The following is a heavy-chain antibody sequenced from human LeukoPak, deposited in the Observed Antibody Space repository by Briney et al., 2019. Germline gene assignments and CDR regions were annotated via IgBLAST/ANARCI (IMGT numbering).Heavy chain of an antibody. CDR1: GFTFSSYA. CDR3: ARFGWVPPAHFDY. J-gene: IGHJ4*02. CDR2: IYNSGAT. Sequence: GGSLRLSCAASGFTFSSYAMSWVRQAPGMGLEWVSGIYNSGATYYADSVKGRFTISRDNAKNMMYLQMTSLRAEDTAVYYCARFGWVPPAHFDYWGRGTLVTVSS. D-gene: IGHD2-2*01. V-gene: IGHV3-23*01.